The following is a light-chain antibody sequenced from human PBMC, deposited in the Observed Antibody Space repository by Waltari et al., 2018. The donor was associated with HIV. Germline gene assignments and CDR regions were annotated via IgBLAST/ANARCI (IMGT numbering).Light chain of an antibody. Sequence: EIVMTQSPATLSVSHGERATPPCRASQSVSSNLAWDQQKPGQAPRLLSYGASTRATGIPARFSGSGSGTEFTLTISSLQSEDFAVYYCQQYNNWPRTFGQGTKVEIK. J-gene: IGKJ1*01. V-gene: IGKV3-15*01. CDR2: GAS. CDR1: QSVSSN. CDR3: QQYNNWPRT.